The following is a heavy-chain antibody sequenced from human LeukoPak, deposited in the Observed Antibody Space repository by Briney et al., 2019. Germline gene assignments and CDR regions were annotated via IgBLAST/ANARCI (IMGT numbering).Heavy chain of an antibody. V-gene: IGHV4-4*02. D-gene: IGHD1-26*01. Sequence: PSETLSFTCAVSTDSITSNWWSWVRQPPGKGLEWIGEVHKSGSTNYYPSLQSRVTISIDKSKNQIALELTSVTAADTAVYYCAKEIVGAPTPGAYWGQGILVTVS. CDR1: TDSITSNW. CDR3: AKEIVGAPTPGAY. J-gene: IGHJ4*02. CDR2: VHKSGST.